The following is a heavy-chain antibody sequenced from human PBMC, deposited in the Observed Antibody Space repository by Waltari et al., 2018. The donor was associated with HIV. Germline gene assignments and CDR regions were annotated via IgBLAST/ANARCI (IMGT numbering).Heavy chain of an antibody. CDR3: ARGAYSSGWYVTKGSWFDP. CDR1: GGSISSSSYY. V-gene: IGHV4-39*07. CDR2: IYYSGST. D-gene: IGHD6-19*01. J-gene: IGHJ5*02. Sequence: QLQLQESGPGLVKPSETLSLTCTVSGGSISSSSYYWGWIRQPPGKGLEWIGSIYYSGSTYYNPSRKSRVTISVDTSKNQFSLRLSSVTAADTAVYYCARGAYSSGWYVTKGSWFDPWGQGTLVTVSS.